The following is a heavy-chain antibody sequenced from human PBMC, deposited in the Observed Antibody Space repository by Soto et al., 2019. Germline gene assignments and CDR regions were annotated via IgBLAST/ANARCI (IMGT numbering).Heavy chain of an antibody. Sequence: GGSLRLSCAASGFTFSSYAMHWVRQAPGKGLEYVSAISSNGGSTYYANSVKGRFTISRDNSKNTLYLQMGSLRAEDMAVYYCARSQVVVAASYDYWGQGTLVTVSS. CDR2: ISSNGGST. V-gene: IGHV3-64*01. D-gene: IGHD2-15*01. CDR1: GFTFSSYA. J-gene: IGHJ4*02. CDR3: ARSQVVVAASYDY.